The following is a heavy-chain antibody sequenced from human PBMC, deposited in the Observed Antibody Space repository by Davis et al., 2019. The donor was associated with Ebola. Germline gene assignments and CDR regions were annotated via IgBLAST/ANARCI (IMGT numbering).Heavy chain of an antibody. J-gene: IGHJ6*02. CDR1: GYTFTGYY. D-gene: IGHD6-6*01. CDR3: ARDIAARYYYYYGMDV. Sequence: ASVKVSCKASGYTFTGYYMHWVRQAPGQGLEWMGWINPNSGGTNYAQKFQGRVTMTRDTSISTAYMELSRLRSDDTAVYYCARDIAARYYYYYGMDVWGQGTTVTVSS. CDR2: INPNSGGT. V-gene: IGHV1-2*02.